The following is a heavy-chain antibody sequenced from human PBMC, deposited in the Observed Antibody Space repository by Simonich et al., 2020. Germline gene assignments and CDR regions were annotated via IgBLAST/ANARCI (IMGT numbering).Heavy chain of an antibody. Sequence: QVQLVQSGAEVKKPGASVKVSCKASGYTFTGYYMHWVRQAPVQGLEGMEWKNPNRGGTNYAQKFQGRGTMTRDTSISTAYMELSRLRSDDTAVYYCARWPSIPASYGSGSYFDYWGQGTLVTVSS. CDR2: KNPNRGGT. J-gene: IGHJ4*02. CDR1: GYTFTGYY. CDR3: ARWPSIPASYGSGSYFDY. D-gene: IGHD3-10*01. V-gene: IGHV1-2*02.